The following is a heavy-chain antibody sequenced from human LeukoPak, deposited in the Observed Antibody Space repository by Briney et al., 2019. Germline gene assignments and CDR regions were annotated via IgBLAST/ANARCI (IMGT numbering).Heavy chain of an antibody. Sequence: GGSLRLSCAVSGFTSGFTFSSRRMHWVRQAPGKGLVWVSLVKTDGSTNYADSVKGRFTVSRDNAKNTLYLQMNNLRVEDTALYFCHPLGYTSNWGQGTLVTVSS. CDR3: HPLGYTSN. D-gene: IGHD6-19*01. CDR1: GFTFSSRR. CDR2: VKTDGST. J-gene: IGHJ4*02. V-gene: IGHV3-74*01.